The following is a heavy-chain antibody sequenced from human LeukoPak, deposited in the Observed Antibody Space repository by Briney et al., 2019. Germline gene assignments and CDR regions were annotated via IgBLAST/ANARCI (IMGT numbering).Heavy chain of an antibody. J-gene: IGHJ4*02. CDR3: ARDSSGYYYQTGVFDY. V-gene: IGHV4-39*07. CDR1: GGSISSSSYY. CDR2: IYYSGST. Sequence: TSETLSLTCTVSGGSISSSSYYWGWIRQPPGKGLEWIGSIYYSGSTYYNPSLKSRVTISVDTSKNQFSLKLSSVTAADTAVYYCARDSSGYYYQTGVFDYWGQGTLVTVSS. D-gene: IGHD3-22*01.